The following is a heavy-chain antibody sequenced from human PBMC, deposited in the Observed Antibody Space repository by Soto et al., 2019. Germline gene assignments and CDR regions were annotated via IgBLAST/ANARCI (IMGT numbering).Heavy chain of an antibody. CDR2: ISAHNGDT. CDR1: GYALTNYC. CDR3: ARFPSYLPVDY. D-gene: IGHD4-17*01. Sequence: ASVKVSCKASGYALTNYCINWVRQAPGQGLEWIGWISAHNGDTIYAQKLQGRVTMTTDTSTSTAYMELRSLRSDDTSMYFCARFPSYLPVDYWGQGTLVTVSS. J-gene: IGHJ4*02. V-gene: IGHV1-18*04.